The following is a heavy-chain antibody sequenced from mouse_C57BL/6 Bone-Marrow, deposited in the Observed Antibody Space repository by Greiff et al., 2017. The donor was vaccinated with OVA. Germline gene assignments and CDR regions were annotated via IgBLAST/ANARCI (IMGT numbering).Heavy chain of an antibody. CDR1: GFTFSNYW. D-gene: IGHD2-4*01. CDR3: TGQFYYDYDGRYWYFDV. V-gene: IGHV6-3*01. CDR2: IRLKSDNYAT. Sequence: EVKLVESGGGLVQPGGSMKLSCVASGFTFSNYWMNWVRQSPEKGLEWVAQIRLKSDNYATHYAESVKGRFTISRDDSKSSVYLQMNNLRAEDTGIYYCTGQFYYDYDGRYWYFDVWGTGTTVTVSS. J-gene: IGHJ1*03.